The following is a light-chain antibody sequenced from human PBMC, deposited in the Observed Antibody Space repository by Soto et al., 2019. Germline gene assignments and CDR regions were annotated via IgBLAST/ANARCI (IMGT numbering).Light chain of an antibody. V-gene: IGLV2-18*02. CDR3: SSFTSRFTFV. CDR2: EVT. Sequence: QSALTQPPSASGSPGQSVTISCTGTSDDIGTYNYVSWYQQHPGKAPKLMISEVTNRPSGVSDRFSGSKSGNTASLTISGLQAEDEADYYCSSFTSRFTFVFGTGTKLTVL. CDR1: SDDIGTYNY. J-gene: IGLJ1*01.